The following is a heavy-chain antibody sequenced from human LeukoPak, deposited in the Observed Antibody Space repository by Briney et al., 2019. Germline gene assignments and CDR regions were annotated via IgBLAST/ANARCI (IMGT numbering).Heavy chain of an antibody. V-gene: IGHV4-59*01. D-gene: IGHD6-13*01. CDR1: GGSFSTYY. CDR3: ARAGANGIEAAGSLRY. CDR2: IYYTGTT. J-gene: IGHJ4*02. Sequence: SETLSLTCTASGGSFSTYYWSWIRQPPGKGLEWIGYIYYTGTTNYNPSLKSRVTISVDTSKNQFSLNLSSVTAADTAVYYCARAGANGIEAAGSLRYWGQGTLVTVSS.